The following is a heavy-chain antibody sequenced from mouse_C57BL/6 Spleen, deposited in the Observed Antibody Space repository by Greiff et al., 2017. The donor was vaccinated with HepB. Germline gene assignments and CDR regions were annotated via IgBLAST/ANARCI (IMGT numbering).Heavy chain of an antibody. CDR3: ASMAYDGGDYYAMDY. V-gene: IGHV5-17*01. J-gene: IGHJ4*01. Sequence: EVQRVESGGGLVKPGGSLKLSCAASGFTFSDYGMHWVRQAPEKGLEWVAYISSGSSTIYYADTVKGRFTISRDNAKNTLFLQMTSLRSEDTAMYYCASMAYDGGDYYAMDYWGQGTSVTVSS. CDR2: ISSGSSTI. D-gene: IGHD2-12*01. CDR1: GFTFSDYG.